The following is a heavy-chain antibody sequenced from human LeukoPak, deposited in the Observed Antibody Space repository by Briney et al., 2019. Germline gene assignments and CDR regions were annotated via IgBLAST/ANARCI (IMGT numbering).Heavy chain of an antibody. CDR1: GGTSSSYA. J-gene: IGHJ4*02. D-gene: IGHD5-24*01. Sequence: ASVKVSCKASGGTSSSYAISWVRQAPGQGLEWMGGIIPIFGTANYAQKFQGRVTITADESTSTAYMELSSLRSEDTAVYYCARGQRWLQLPYYFDYWGQGTPVTVSS. CDR3: ARGQRWLQLPYYFDY. V-gene: IGHV1-69*13. CDR2: IIPIFGTA.